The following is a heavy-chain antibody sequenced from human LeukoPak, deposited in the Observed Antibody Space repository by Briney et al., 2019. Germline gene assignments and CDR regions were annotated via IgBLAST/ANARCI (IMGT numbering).Heavy chain of an antibody. CDR2: ITWNSGTE. Sequence: GRSLRLSCAASGFTFDDYAMHWVRQAPGKGLEWVSGITWNSGTEGYADSVKGRFTISRDNAKSSLYLQMNSLRAEDTALYYCAKDSGYDWGTHPFDCWGQGTLVTVSS. CDR1: GFTFDDYA. D-gene: IGHD3-16*01. V-gene: IGHV3-9*01. J-gene: IGHJ4*02. CDR3: AKDSGYDWGTHPFDC.